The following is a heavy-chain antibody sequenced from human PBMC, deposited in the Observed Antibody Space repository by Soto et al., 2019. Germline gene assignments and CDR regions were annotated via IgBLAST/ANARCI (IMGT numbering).Heavy chain of an antibody. CDR1: GGSLSSGWYY. J-gene: IGHJ4*02. D-gene: IGHD3-10*01. V-gene: IGHV4-31*03. CDR3: ARGVTMVRGPNWYYFDY. CDR2: IYYSGSN. Sequence: TLSLPCTVSGGSLSSGWYYWSWIRQHPGKGLEWIGYIYYSGSNYYNPSLKSRVTISVDTSKNQFYLKLSSLTYAYTAVYYCARGVTMVRGPNWYYFDYWGQGTLVTVSS.